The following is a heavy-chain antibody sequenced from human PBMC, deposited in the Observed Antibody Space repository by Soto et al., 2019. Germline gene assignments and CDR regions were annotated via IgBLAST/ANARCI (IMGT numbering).Heavy chain of an antibody. J-gene: IGHJ6*03. Sequence: SETLSLTCAVYGGSFSGYYWSWIRQPPGQGLEWIGEINHSGSTNYNPSLKSRVTISVGTSKNQFSLKLSSVTAADTAVYYCASRRAADGDYYYMDVWGKGTTVTVSS. V-gene: IGHV4-34*01. CDR2: INHSGST. CDR3: ASRRAADGDYYYMDV. D-gene: IGHD6-13*01. CDR1: GGSFSGYY.